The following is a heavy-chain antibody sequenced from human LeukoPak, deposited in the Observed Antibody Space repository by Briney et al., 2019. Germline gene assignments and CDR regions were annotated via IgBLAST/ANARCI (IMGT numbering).Heavy chain of an antibody. CDR1: GFTFSACE. D-gene: IGHD3-10*01. Sequence: GGSLRLSCAISGFTFSACELTWVRQAPGKGLEWVSYISRSGSTRYYADSVKGRFTISRDNAKNSLYLQMNSLRAEDTAVYYCARVAIMARVPLDALDIWGQGTMVSVSS. J-gene: IGHJ3*02. CDR2: ISRSGSTR. CDR3: ARVAIMARVPLDALDI. V-gene: IGHV3-48*03.